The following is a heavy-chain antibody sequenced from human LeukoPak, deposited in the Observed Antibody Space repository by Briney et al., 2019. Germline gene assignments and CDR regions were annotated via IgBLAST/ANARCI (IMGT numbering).Heavy chain of an antibody. CDR2: ISSSSSTI. V-gene: IGHV3-48*04. CDR1: GFTFSSYW. CDR3: ARAVVPAAIGLGYFDY. D-gene: IGHD2-2*01. J-gene: IGHJ4*02. Sequence: PGGSLRLSCAASGFTFSSYWMSWVRQAPGKGLEWVSYISSSSSTIYYADSVKGRFTISRDNAKNSLYLQMNSLRAEDTAVYYCARAVVPAAIGLGYFDYWGQGTLVTVSS.